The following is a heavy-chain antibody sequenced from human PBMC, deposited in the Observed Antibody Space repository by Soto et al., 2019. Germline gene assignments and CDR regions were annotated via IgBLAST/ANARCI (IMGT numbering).Heavy chain of an antibody. CDR2: IYSGGST. D-gene: IGHD1-1*01. CDR3: AREKAHVTTTHYYYYGMDV. J-gene: IGHJ6*02. CDR1: GFTVSSNY. V-gene: IGHV3-53*04. Sequence: EVQLVESGGGLVQPGGSLRLSCAASGFTVSSNYMSWVRQAPGKGLEWVSVIYSGGSTYYADSVKGRFTISRHNSKNTLYLQMNSLRAEDTAVYYCAREKAHVTTTHYYYYGMDVWGQGTTVTVSS.